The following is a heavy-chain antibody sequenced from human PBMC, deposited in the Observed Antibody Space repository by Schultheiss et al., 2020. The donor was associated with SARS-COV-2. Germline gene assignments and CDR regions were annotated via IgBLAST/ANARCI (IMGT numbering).Heavy chain of an antibody. CDR1: GFTFSSYW. CDR2: ISGSGGST. D-gene: IGHD2-2*01. J-gene: IGHJ5*02. CDR3: AKDRYFETSGWFDP. V-gene: IGHV3-23*01. Sequence: GGSLRLSCAASGFTFSSYWMHWVRQAPGKGLEWVSAISGSGGSTYYADSVKGRFTISRDNSENTLYLQMDSLRAEDTAIYYCAKDRYFETSGWFDPWGQGTLVTVSS.